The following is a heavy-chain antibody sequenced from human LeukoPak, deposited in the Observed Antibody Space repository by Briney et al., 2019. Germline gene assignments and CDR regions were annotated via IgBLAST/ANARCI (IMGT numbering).Heavy chain of an antibody. CDR1: GFTFSSYA. J-gene: IGHJ4*02. CDR2: IYSGGST. V-gene: IGHV3-53*01. Sequence: PGRSLRLSCAASGFTFSSYAMHWVRQAPGKGLEWVSVIYSGGSTYYANSVKGRFTISRDNSKNTLYLQMNSLRAEDTAVYYCALKHDYWGQGTLVTVSS. CDR3: ALKHDY.